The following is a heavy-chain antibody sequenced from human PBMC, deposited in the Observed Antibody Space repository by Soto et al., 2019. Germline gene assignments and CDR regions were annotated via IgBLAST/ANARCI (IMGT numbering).Heavy chain of an antibody. CDR1: GGSFSGYY. CDR3: ARGLRAYDFWSGYYYYFDY. V-gene: IGHV4-34*01. Sequence: SATLSLTCAVYGGSFSGYYWSWIRQPPGKGLEWIGEINHSGSTNYNPSLKSRVTISVDTSKNQFSLKLSSVTAADTAVYYCARGLRAYDFWSGYYYYFDYWGQGTLVTVSS. CDR2: INHSGST. D-gene: IGHD3-3*01. J-gene: IGHJ4*02.